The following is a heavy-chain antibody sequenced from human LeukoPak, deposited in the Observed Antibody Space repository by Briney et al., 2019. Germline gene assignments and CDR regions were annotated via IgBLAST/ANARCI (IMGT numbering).Heavy chain of an antibody. CDR2: ISGSGGST. CDR1: GFTFSRRG. V-gene: IGHV3-23*01. J-gene: IGHJ4*02. D-gene: IGHD2-15*01. CDR3: AKDWEYCSGGSCYFDY. Sequence: GGSLRLSCAASGFTFSRRGLHWVRQAPGKGLEWVSAISGSGGSTYYADSVKGRFTISRDNSKNTLYLQMNSLRAEDTAVYYCAKDWEYCSGGSCYFDYWGQGTLVTVSS.